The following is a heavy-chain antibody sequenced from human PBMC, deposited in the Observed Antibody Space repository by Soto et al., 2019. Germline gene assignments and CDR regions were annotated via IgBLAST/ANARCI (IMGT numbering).Heavy chain of an antibody. CDR2: INRMDGST. J-gene: IGHJ4*02. CDR3: AKNYYFDN. V-gene: IGHV3-23*05. CDR1: GFTFSSFA. Sequence: EVQLLESGGGSIQPGGSLRLSCVASGFTFSSFAMSWVRQAPGKGLEWVSSINRMDGSTYYADSVKGRLTISRDNSKKTLYLQMDSLRAEDTAVYYCAKNYYFDNWGQGTLVIVSS.